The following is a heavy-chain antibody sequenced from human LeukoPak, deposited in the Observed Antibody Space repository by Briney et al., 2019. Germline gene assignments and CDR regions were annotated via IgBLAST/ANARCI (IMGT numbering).Heavy chain of an antibody. Sequence: GASVKVSCRASGYTFTSYGISWVRQAPGQGLEWMGGFDPEDGETIYAQKFQGRVTMTEDTSTDTAYMELSSLRSEDTAVYYCATDHFTGATVPSFDYWGQGTLVTVSS. D-gene: IGHD1-26*01. CDR3: ATDHFTGATVPSFDY. CDR2: FDPEDGET. V-gene: IGHV1-24*01. J-gene: IGHJ4*02. CDR1: GYTFTSYG.